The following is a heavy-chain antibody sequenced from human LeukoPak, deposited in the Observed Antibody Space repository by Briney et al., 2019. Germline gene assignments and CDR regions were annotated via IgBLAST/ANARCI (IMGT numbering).Heavy chain of an antibody. V-gene: IGHV3-30*02. J-gene: IGHJ4*02. CDR1: GFTFSSYG. Sequence: PGGSLRLSCAASGFTFSSYGMHWVRQAPGKGLEGVAFIRYDGSNKYYADSVKGRFTISRDNAKNSLYLQMNSLRAEDTAVYYCARDKGYCSSTSCSFDYWGQGTLVTVSS. CDR3: ARDKGYCSSTSCSFDY. D-gene: IGHD2-2*01. CDR2: IRYDGSNK.